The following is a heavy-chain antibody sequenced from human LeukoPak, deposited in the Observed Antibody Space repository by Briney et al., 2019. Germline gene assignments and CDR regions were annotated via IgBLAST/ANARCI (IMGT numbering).Heavy chain of an antibody. V-gene: IGHV3-23*01. J-gene: IGHJ4*02. D-gene: IGHD3-16*02. CDR3: AKIVPHY. Sequence: HPGGSLRLSCAASGFIFTDYAMHWVRQPPGKGLEWVSAISGSGGSTYYADSVKGRFTISRDNSKNTLYLQMNSLRAEDTAVYYCAKIVPHYWGQGTLVTVSS. CDR2: ISGSGGST. CDR1: GFIFTDYA.